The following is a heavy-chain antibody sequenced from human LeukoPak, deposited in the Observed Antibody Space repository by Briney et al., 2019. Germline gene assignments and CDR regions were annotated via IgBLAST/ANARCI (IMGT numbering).Heavy chain of an antibody. V-gene: IGHV4-59*12. Sequence: PSETLSLTCAVSGGSITSYYWSWIRQPPGKGLEWIGYIYYSGSTNYNPSLKSRVTISVDTSKNQFSLKLSSVTAADTAVYYCARRGPKRIAARLRFDPWGQGTLVTVSS. D-gene: IGHD6-6*01. CDR3: ARRGPKRIAARLRFDP. J-gene: IGHJ5*02. CDR1: GGSITSYY. CDR2: IYYSGST.